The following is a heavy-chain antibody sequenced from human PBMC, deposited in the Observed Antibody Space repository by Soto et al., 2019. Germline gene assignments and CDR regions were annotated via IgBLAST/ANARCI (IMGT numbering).Heavy chain of an antibody. D-gene: IGHD5-12*01. CDR1: GYTFTSYG. Sequence: ASVKVSCKASGYTFTSYGISWVRQAPGQGLEWMGWISAYNGNTKYAQKLQGRVTMTTDTSTSTAYMELRSLRSDDTAMYYCARQGSGYDYLHRSRGFFDYYYGMDVWGQGTTVTVSS. J-gene: IGHJ6*02. V-gene: IGHV1-18*01. CDR2: ISAYNGNT. CDR3: ARQGSGYDYLHRSRGFFDYYYGMDV.